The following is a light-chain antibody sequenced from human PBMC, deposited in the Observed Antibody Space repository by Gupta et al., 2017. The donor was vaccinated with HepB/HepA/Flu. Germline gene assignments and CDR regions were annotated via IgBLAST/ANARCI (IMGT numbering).Light chain of an antibody. CDR3: NSRVSSGNHVV. CDR2: GKN. CDR1: SLRSYY. V-gene: IGLV3-19*01. Sequence: SSELTHDPAVSVALGQTVRITCQGDSLRSYYASWYQQKPGQAPVLVIYGKNNRPSGIPDRFSGSSSGNTASLTITGAQAEDEADYYCNSRVSSGNHVVFGGGTKLTVL. J-gene: IGLJ2*01.